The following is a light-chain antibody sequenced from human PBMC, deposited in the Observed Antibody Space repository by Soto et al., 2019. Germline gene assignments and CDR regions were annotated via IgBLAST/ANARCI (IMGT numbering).Light chain of an antibody. CDR2: EVT. CDR1: GSDIGSYNL. Sequence: QSVLTQPASVSGSPGHSITISCTGTGSDIGSYNLVSWYQQPPGKAPKLIIYEVTNRPSGVSSRFSGSKSGNTASLTISGLQAEDDADYYCCSYAPTRASYVFGTGTKVTVL. CDR3: CSYAPTRASYV. J-gene: IGLJ1*01. V-gene: IGLV2-23*02.